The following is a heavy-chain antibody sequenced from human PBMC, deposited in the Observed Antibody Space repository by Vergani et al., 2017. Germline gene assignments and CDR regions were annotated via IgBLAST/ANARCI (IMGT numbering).Heavy chain of an antibody. CDR3: ARDSVPDFWSAPGAFDI. CDR2: ISAYNGNT. D-gene: IGHD3-3*01. Sequence: QVQLVQSGAEVKKPGASVKVSCKASGYTFTSYGISWVRPAPGQGLEWMGWISAYNGNTNYAQKLQGRVTMTTDTSTSTAYMELRSLRSDDTAVYYCARDSVPDFWSAPGAFDIWGQGTMVTVSS. J-gene: IGHJ3*02. CDR1: GYTFTSYG. V-gene: IGHV1-18*01.